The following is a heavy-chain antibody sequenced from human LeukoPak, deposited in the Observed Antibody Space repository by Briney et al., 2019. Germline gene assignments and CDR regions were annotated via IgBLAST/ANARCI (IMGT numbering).Heavy chain of an antibody. V-gene: IGHV1-8*01. J-gene: IGHJ4*02. CDR1: GYTFTSYD. CDR2: MSPNSGGT. D-gene: IGHD7-27*01. CDR3: ARGPPNWGYDY. Sequence: VASVKVSCKASGYTFTSYDFNWVRQATGQRPEWMGWMSPNSGGTGYAQKFQDRVTMTRNTSISTAYMELSSLRSDDTAVYYCARGPPNWGYDYWGLGTLVTVSS.